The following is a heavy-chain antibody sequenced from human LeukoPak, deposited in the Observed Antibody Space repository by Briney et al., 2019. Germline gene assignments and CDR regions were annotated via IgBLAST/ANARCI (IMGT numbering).Heavy chain of an antibody. CDR1: GGSFSGYY. Sequence: SETLSLTCAVYGGSFSGYYWSWIRQPPGKGLEWIGEINHSGSTNYNPSLKSRVTISVDTSKNQCSLKLSSVTAADTAVYYCARGILSGIAVAGTAYFDYWGQGTLVTVSS. CDR3: ARGILSGIAVAGTAYFDY. CDR2: INHSGST. J-gene: IGHJ4*02. D-gene: IGHD6-19*01. V-gene: IGHV4-34*01.